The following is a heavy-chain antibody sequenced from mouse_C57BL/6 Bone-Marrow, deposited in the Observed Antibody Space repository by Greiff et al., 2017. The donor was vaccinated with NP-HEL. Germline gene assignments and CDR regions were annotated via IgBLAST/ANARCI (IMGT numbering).Heavy chain of an antibody. J-gene: IGHJ2*01. CDR3: ARDRAYYYGTLDY. CDR2: ISDGGSYT. Sequence: EVKLVESGGGLVKPGASLKLSCAASGFTFSSYAMSWVRQTPEKRLEWVATISDGGSYTYYPDNVKGRSTISRDTSTNNLYLQMSHLKSEDTAMDYCARDRAYYYGTLDYWGQGTTLTVSA. D-gene: IGHD1-1*01. CDR1: GFTFSSYA. V-gene: IGHV5-4*01.